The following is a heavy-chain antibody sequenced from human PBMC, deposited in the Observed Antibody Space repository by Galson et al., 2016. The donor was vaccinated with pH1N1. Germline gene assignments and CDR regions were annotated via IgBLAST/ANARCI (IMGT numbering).Heavy chain of an antibody. J-gene: IGHJ4*02. CDR1: GFSLSTSGMC. CDR3: ARNLYGDYSYYFDY. CDR2: IDWDDNK. D-gene: IGHD4-17*01. V-gene: IGHV2-70*01. Sequence: PALVKPTQTLTLTCTFSGFSLSTSGMCVSWIRQPPGKALEWLALIDWDDNKYYSTSLKTRLTISKDTSKNQVVLTMTNMDPVDTATYYCARNLYGDYSYYFDYWGQGTLVTVSS.